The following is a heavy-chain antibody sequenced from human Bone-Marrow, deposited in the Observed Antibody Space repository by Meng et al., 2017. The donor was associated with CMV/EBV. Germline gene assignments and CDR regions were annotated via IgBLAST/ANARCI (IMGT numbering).Heavy chain of an antibody. D-gene: IGHD3-10*01. J-gene: IGHJ4*02. CDR3: ARVGWFGDLLYFDD. V-gene: IGHV1-24*01. Sequence: ASVKVSCKVSGYTLTELSRHWVRQAPGKGLEWMGGFDPEDGETIYAQKFQGRVTMTEDTSTDTAYMELSSLRSEDTAVYYCARVGWFGDLLYFDDWGQGTLVTVSS. CDR1: GYTLTELS. CDR2: FDPEDGET.